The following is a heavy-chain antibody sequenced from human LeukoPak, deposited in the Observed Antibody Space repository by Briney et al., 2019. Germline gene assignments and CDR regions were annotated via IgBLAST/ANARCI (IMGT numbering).Heavy chain of an antibody. D-gene: IGHD5-24*01. Sequence: GESLKISCKGFGYTFTNFWIGWVRQMPGKGLEWMGIMYPGDSDTRYSPSFQGQVIMSADRSIDTAYLQWSSLKASDTATYYYGRPSNYPYGMDVWGQGTTVTVSS. CDR2: MYPGDSDT. V-gene: IGHV5-51*01. CDR3: GRPSNYPYGMDV. J-gene: IGHJ6*02. CDR1: GYTFTNFW.